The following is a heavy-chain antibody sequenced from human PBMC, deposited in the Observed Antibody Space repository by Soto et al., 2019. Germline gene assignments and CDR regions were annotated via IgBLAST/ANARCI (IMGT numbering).Heavy chain of an antibody. CDR1: GFTFSSYA. V-gene: IGHV3-23*01. D-gene: IGHD3-10*01. CDR3: AKTYYYGSGKAFDI. Sequence: VQLLESGGGLVQPGGSLRISCAASGFTFSSYAMTWVRQAPGKGLEWVSVISGGGGETYYADSVKGRFTISRDNTENTLFLQMHSLRAEDTAIYYCAKTYYYGSGKAFDIWGQGTMVTVSS. CDR2: ISGGGGET. J-gene: IGHJ3*02.